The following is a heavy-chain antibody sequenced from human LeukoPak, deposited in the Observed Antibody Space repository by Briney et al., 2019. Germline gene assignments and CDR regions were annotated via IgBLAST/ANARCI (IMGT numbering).Heavy chain of an antibody. D-gene: IGHD3-22*01. V-gene: IGHV3-23*01. CDR2: ISGSGGGT. CDR3: AKPRDSSGYYDY. J-gene: IGHJ4*02. Sequence: SGGSLRLSCAASGFTFSSYAMSWVRQAPGKGLEWVSAISGSGGGTYYADSVKGRFTISRDNSKNTLYLQMNSLRAEDTAVYYCAKPRDSSGYYDYWGQGTLVTVSS. CDR1: GFTFSSYA.